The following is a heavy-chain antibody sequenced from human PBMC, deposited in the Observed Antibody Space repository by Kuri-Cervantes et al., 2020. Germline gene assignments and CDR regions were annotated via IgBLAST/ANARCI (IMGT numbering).Heavy chain of an antibody. Sequence: GESLKISCAASGFTFSVYAMSWVRQAPGKGLEWVSGITGGGESTYYADSVKGRFTISRDNSRNTLFVQMNSLRAEDTAVYYCARDVQYYYDSYGYLEFWGQGTLVTVSS. CDR2: ITGGGEST. V-gene: IGHV3-23*01. CDR1: GFTFSVYA. CDR3: ARDVQYYYDSYGYLEF. J-gene: IGHJ4*02. D-gene: IGHD3-22*01.